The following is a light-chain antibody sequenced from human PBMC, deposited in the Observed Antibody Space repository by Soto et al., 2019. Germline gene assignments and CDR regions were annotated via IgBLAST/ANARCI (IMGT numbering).Light chain of an antibody. CDR3: SSYTSSSTRV. J-gene: IGLJ1*01. Sequence: QSVLTQPASVSGSPGQSITISRTGTGSDVGAYDYVSWYQQHPDKAPKLMIYEVSNRPSGVSNRFSGSKSVNTATLTISGLQADDEADYYCSSYTSSSTRVFGTGTKVTVL. CDR1: GSDVGAYDY. V-gene: IGLV2-14*03. CDR2: EVS.